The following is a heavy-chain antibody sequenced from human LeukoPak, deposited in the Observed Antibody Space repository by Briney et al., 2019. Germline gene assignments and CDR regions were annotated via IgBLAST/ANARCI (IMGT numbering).Heavy chain of an antibody. Sequence: PGGSLRLSCAASGFTFNTYAMHWVRQAPGKGLEWVAFVRYDGNYKYYADSVKGRFTISRDNSKDTLYLQMNSLRTEDTAVYYCTKGDDYGANTRLPKYNWFDPWGQGTLVTVSS. V-gene: IGHV3-30*02. J-gene: IGHJ5*02. D-gene: IGHD4-23*01. CDR1: GFTFNTYA. CDR2: VRYDGNYK. CDR3: TKGDDYGANTRLPKYNWFDP.